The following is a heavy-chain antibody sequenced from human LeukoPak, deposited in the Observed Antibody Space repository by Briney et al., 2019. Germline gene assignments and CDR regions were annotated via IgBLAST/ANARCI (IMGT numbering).Heavy chain of an antibody. V-gene: IGHV4-39*01. Sequence: SETLSLTCSVSGGSISSSSHYWGWIRQPPGKGLEWIGSIYYSGSTYYNPSLKSRVTISVDTSKNQFSLKLTPVTAADTAVYYCGRHSSLGSGYYYWGQGTLVTVSS. CDR3: GRHSSLGSGYYY. CDR2: IYYSGST. D-gene: IGHD3-3*01. CDR1: GGSISSSSHY. J-gene: IGHJ4*02.